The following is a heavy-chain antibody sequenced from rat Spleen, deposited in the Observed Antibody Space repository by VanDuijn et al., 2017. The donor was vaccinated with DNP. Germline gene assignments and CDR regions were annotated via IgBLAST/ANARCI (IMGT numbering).Heavy chain of an antibody. V-gene: IGHV5S23*01. CDR1: GFTFNGYA. J-gene: IGHJ2*01. CDR2: ISPSGRTT. CDR3: APPLTTEVPY. Sequence: EVQLVESGGGLAQPGRSLKLSCTAPGFTFNGYAMAWVRQAPKKVLEWVAFISPSGRTTYYRDSVKGRFTISRDNARNTLYLQMNSLNSEDTATYYCAPPLTTEVPYWGQGVMVTVSS. D-gene: IGHD1-11*01.